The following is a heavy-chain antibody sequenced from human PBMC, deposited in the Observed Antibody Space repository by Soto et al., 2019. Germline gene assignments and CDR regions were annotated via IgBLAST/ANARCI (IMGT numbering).Heavy chain of an antibody. V-gene: IGHV4-4*02. Sequence: SETLSLTCAVSGGNISTSNWWSWVRQTPGKGLEWIGEVYRTGSTNYNPSLESRLTISVDKSKNQFSLKLTSVTAADTAVYYCARARATIAAAAIFDCWGQGTLVTVSS. J-gene: IGHJ4*02. CDR2: VYRTGST. CDR3: ARARATIAAAAIFDC. D-gene: IGHD6-13*01. CDR1: GGNISTSNW.